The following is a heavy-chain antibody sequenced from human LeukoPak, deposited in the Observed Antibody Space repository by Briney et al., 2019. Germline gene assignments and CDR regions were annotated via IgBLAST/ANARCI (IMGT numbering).Heavy chain of an antibody. CDR2: ISYDESNK. D-gene: IGHD3-3*01. J-gene: IGHJ6*02. Sequence: PGRSLRLSCAASGFTFSSSAMHWVRQAPGKGLEWVAVISYDESNKYYADSVKGRFTISRDNSKNTLYLQMNSLRAEDTAVYYCARGTDTKPFWSGYWVDVWGQRTTVTVSS. V-gene: IGHV3-30*03. CDR1: GFTFSSSA. CDR3: ARGTDTKPFWSGYWVDV.